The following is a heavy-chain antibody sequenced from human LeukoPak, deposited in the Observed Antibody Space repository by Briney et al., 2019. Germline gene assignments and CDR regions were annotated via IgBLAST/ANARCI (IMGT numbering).Heavy chain of an antibody. CDR2: ISAYNGNT. CDR1: GYTFTTYG. Sequence: ASVKVSCKASGYTFTTYGISWVRQAPGQGLEWMGWISAYNGNTNYSQKFQGRVTMITDTSTSTAYMDLRSLRSDDTAVYYCARVRQGYCSGGSCPKNLYDMDVRGQGTTVTVFS. D-gene: IGHD2-15*01. J-gene: IGHJ6*02. V-gene: IGHV1-18*01. CDR3: ARVRQGYCSGGSCPKNLYDMDV.